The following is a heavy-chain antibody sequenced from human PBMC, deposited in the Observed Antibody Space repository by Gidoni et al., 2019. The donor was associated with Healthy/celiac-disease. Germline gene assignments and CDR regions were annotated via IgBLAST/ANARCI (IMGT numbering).Heavy chain of an antibody. CDR3: ASGQWLVGRYYYGMDV. CDR2: IYYSGST. J-gene: IGHJ6*02. Sequence: QLQLQESGPGLVKPSETLSLTCTVSGGSIRSSRYYWGWIRQPPGKGLGWIGSIYYSGSTYYNPSLKSRVTISVDTSKNQFSLKLSSVTAADTAVYYCASGQWLVGRYYYGMDVWGQGTTVTVSS. D-gene: IGHD6-19*01. V-gene: IGHV4-39*01. CDR1: GGSIRSSRYY.